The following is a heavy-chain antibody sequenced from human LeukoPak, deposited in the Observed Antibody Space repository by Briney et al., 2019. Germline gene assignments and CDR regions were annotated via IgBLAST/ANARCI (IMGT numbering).Heavy chain of an antibody. V-gene: IGHV3-33*01. Sequence: PGGSLRLSCTASGFTFSNYGMHWVRQAPNKGLEWVAIIWYDGSNQYYADSVKGRFTVSRDSSKNTMYLQMNSLRAEDTAVDYCARDSELKVGGSFDYWGQGTLVTVSS. CDR1: GFTFSNYG. CDR2: IWYDGSNQ. CDR3: ARDSELKVGGSFDY. J-gene: IGHJ4*02. D-gene: IGHD3-16*01.